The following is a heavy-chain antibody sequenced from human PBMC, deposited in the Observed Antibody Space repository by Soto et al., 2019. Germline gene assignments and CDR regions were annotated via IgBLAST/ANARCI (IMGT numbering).Heavy chain of an antibody. CDR1: GFTFRDYW. V-gene: IGHV3-74*01. J-gene: IGHJ5*02. Sequence: PGGSLRLSCAASGFTFRDYWIHWVRQVPGKGLVWVSSINSDGSGTSYADSVKGRFTISRDNANDTLFLQMTSLRAEDTAIYYCTRASRYTGTYSPWGQGTRVTV. CDR3: TRASRYTGTYSP. CDR2: INSDGSGT. D-gene: IGHD1-26*01.